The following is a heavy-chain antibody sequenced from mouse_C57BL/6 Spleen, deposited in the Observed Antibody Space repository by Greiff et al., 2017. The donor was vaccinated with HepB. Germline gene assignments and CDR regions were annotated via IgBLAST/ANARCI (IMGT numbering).Heavy chain of an antibody. CDR1: GYTFTSYW. V-gene: IGHV1-61*01. Sequence: VQLQQPGAELVRPGSSVKLSCKASGYTFTSYWMDWVKQRPGQGLEWIGNIYPSDSETHYNQKFKDKATLTVDKSSSTAYMQLSSLTSEDSAVYYCARYYDYLVDYWGKGTTLTVSS. CDR2: IYPSDSET. CDR3: ARYYDYLVDY. D-gene: IGHD2-4*01. J-gene: IGHJ2*01.